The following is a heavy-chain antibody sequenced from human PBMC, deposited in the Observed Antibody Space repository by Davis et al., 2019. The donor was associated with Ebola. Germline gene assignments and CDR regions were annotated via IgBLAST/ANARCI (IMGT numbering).Heavy chain of an antibody. V-gene: IGHV1-69*13. CDR1: GYTFTSYG. CDR3: ARGWFGIAAAGRFDY. CDR2: IIPIFGTA. J-gene: IGHJ4*02. D-gene: IGHD6-13*01. Sequence: SVKVSCKASGYTFTSYGISWVRQAPGQGLEWMGGIIPIFGTANYAQKFQGRVTITADESTSTAYMELSSLRSEDTAVYYCARGWFGIAAAGRFDYWGQGTLVTVSS.